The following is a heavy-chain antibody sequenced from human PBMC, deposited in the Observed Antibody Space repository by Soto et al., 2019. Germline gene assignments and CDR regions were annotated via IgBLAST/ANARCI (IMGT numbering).Heavy chain of an antibody. CDR2: ISSSGSHT. CDR1: GFTFSDFY. Sequence: GGSLRLSCAASGFTFSDFYMSWIRQAPGKGLEWVSYISSSGSHTPYADSVKGRFTISRDNAKNSVYLQMNSLRAEDTAVYYCARVGSTSAAGVLDYWGQGTLVTVSS. J-gene: IGHJ4*02. V-gene: IGHV3-11*06. CDR3: ARVGSTSAAGVLDY. D-gene: IGHD6-13*01.